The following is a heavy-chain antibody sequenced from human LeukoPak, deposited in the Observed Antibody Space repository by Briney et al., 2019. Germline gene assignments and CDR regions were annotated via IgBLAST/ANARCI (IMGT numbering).Heavy chain of an antibody. V-gene: IGHV4-59*01. Sequence: SETLSLTCTVSGGSISSYYWSWIRQPPGKGLEWIGCIYYSGSTNYNPSLKSRVTISVDTSKNQFSLKLSSVTAADTAVYYCARVAPRAGVVPAAMPDYWGQGTLVTVSS. J-gene: IGHJ4*02. D-gene: IGHD2-2*01. CDR3: ARVAPRAGVVPAAMPDY. CDR2: IYYSGST. CDR1: GGSISSYY.